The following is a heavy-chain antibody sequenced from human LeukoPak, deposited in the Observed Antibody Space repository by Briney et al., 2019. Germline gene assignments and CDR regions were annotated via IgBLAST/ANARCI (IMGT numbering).Heavy chain of an antibody. CDR1: GFTFSSYA. CDR3: ARDWGSRSSLDY. D-gene: IGHD3-16*01. J-gene: IGHJ4*02. V-gene: IGHV3-30-3*01. Sequence: GGSLRLSCAASGFTFSSYAMHWVRQAPGKGLEWVAVISYDGSNKYYADSVKGRFTISRDNSKNTLYLRMNSLRAEDTAVYYCARDWGSRSSLDYWGQGTLVTVSS. CDR2: ISYDGSNK.